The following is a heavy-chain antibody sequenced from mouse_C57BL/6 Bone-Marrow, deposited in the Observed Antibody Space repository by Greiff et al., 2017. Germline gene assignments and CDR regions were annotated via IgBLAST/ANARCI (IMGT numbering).Heavy chain of an antibody. CDR1: GYTFTSYG. J-gene: IGHJ3*01. CDR2: IYPRSGNT. CDR3: ARWHYYGSSGGFAY. Sequence: VQLQQSGAELARPGASVKLSCKASGYTFTSYGISWVKQRTGQGLEWIGEIYPRSGNTYYNEKFKGKATLTADKSSSTAYMELRSLTSEDSAVYFCARWHYYGSSGGFAYWGQGTLVTVSA. D-gene: IGHD1-1*01. V-gene: IGHV1-81*01.